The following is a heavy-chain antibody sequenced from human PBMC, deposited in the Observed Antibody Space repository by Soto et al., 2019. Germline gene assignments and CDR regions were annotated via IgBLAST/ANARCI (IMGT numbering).Heavy chain of an antibody. J-gene: IGHJ4*02. CDR2: IYYSGST. V-gene: IGHV4-31*03. CDR3: ARDGGYLPFDY. Sequence: QVQLQESGPGLVKPSQTLSLTCTVSGGSISSGGYYWSWIRQHPGKGLERIGYIYYSGSTYYTPSLKSRVTLSVDTSNDPCSLKLSSVTGADTAVYYCARDGGYLPFDYCGQGTLVTVS. CDR1: GGSISSGGYY. D-gene: IGHD5-18*01.